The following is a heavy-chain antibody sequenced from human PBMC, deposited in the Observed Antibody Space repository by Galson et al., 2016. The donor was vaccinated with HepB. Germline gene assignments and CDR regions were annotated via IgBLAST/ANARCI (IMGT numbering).Heavy chain of an antibody. CDR3: VTGFGGSGSY. V-gene: IGHV3-33*01. Sequence: SLRLSCAASGFTFSTYGMHWVRQAPGKGLEWVAVIWYDGSEKYYADSVKGRFTISRGNSKNTLYLQMSSLTAEDTAVYYCVTGFGGSGSYWGQGTLVTVSP. CDR1: GFTFSTYG. D-gene: IGHD3-10*01. J-gene: IGHJ4*02. CDR2: IWYDGSEK.